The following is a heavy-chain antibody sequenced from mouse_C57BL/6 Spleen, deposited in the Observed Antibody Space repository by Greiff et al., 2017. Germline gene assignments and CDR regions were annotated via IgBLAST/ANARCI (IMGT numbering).Heavy chain of an antibody. D-gene: IGHD1-1*01. V-gene: IGHV5-17*01. Sequence: EVKLVESGGGLVKPGGSLKLSCAASGFTFSDYGMHWVRQAPEKGLEWVAYISSGSSTIYYADTVKGRFTISRDNAKNTLFLQMTSLRSEDTDMYYCARVVRPSYYGGWFAYWGQGTLVTVSA. CDR2: ISSGSSTI. CDR3: ARVVRPSYYGGWFAY. J-gene: IGHJ3*01. CDR1: GFTFSDYG.